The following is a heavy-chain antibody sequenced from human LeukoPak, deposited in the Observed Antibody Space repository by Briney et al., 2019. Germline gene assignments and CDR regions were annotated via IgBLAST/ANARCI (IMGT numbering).Heavy chain of an antibody. J-gene: IGHJ4*02. D-gene: IGHD1-7*01. CDR2: IGSSGTTT. Sequence: GGSLRLSCAASGFTFSSYSMNCVRQAPGRGLEWLSYIGSSGTTTYYADSVKGRFTISRDNAKNLLFLQMNSLRAEDTAVYYCARMNYVSTGWGAPFDNWGQGTLVTVSS. V-gene: IGHV3-48*04. CDR1: GFTFSSYS. CDR3: ARMNYVSTGWGAPFDN.